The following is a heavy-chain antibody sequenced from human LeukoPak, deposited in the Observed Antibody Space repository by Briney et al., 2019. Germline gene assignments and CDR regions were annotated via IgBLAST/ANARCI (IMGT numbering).Heavy chain of an antibody. V-gene: IGHV1-2*02. D-gene: IGHD3-3*01. CDR1: GYTFTGYY. Sequence: ASVKVSCKASGYTFTGYYMHWVRQAPGQGREWMGWINPNSGGPIYAQKFQGRVTMTWDTSISTTYMELRGLRSDDTAVYYCARGGNSVFGVVDYWGQGTLVTVSS. CDR3: ARGGNSVFGVVDY. CDR2: INPNSGGP. J-gene: IGHJ4*02.